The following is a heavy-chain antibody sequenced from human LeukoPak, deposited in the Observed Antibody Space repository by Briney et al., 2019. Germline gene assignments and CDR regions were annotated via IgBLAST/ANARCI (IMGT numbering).Heavy chain of an antibody. V-gene: IGHV4-34*01. Sequence: PSETLSLTCAVYGGSFSGYYWSWSRHPPGKGLEWIGEINHSVSTNYNPSLKSRVTISVDTSKNQFSLKLSSVTAADTAVYYCARLVRNFPSFYYYYMDVWGKGTTVTVSS. CDR3: ARLVRNFPSFYYYYMDV. D-gene: IGHD1-14*01. CDR1: GGSFSGYY. CDR2: INHSVST. J-gene: IGHJ6*03.